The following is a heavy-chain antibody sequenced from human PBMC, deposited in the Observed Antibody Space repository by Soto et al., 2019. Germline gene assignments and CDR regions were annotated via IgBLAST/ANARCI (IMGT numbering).Heavy chain of an antibody. V-gene: IGHV1-3*01. Sequence: ASVKVSCKSSGFTFTSYAIHWLRQAPGQRPQWMGWINGGSGNTKYSQKFQGRVTITRDTSASTAYMELSSLRSEDTAVYYCPTQTGYSSGWYAAFDIWGQGTRVTVSS. CDR1: GFTFTSYA. CDR2: INGGSGNT. CDR3: PTQTGYSSGWYAAFDI. D-gene: IGHD6-19*01. J-gene: IGHJ3*02.